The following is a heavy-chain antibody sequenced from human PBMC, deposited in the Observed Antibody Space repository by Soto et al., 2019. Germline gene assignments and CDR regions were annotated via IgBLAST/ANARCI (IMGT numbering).Heavy chain of an antibody. D-gene: IGHD3-10*01. CDR3: ARLGARMVRGVGLDY. Sequence: QLQLQESGPGLVKPSETLSLTCTVSGGSISSSSYYWGWIRQPPGKGLEWIGSIYYSGSTYYNPSLKSRVTISVDTSKNQFSLKLSSVTAADTAVYYCARLGARMVRGVGLDYWGQGTLVTVSS. CDR2: IYYSGST. V-gene: IGHV4-39*01. CDR1: GGSISSSSYY. J-gene: IGHJ4*02.